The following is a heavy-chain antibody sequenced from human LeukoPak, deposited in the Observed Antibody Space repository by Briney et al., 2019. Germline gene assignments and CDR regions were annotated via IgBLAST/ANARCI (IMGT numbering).Heavy chain of an antibody. D-gene: IGHD3-10*01. Sequence: SVKVSCKASGXTXXXXXXQWXXXXRGQRXEWIGWIVVGSGNTNXAXKVQERVTITGDMSTSTAYMELSSLRSEDAAVYYCAASLRFGELELYGMDVWGQGTTVTVSS. CDR1: GXTXXXXX. CDR2: IVVGSGNT. CDR3: AASLRFGELELYGMDV. V-gene: IGHV1-58*01. J-gene: IGHJ6*02.